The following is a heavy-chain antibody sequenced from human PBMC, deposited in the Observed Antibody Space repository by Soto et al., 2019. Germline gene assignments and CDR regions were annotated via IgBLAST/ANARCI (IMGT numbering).Heavy chain of an antibody. CDR1: GFTVSDNY. CDR3: ARSYRYYSYALNV. Sequence: GGSLRLSCAASGFTVSDNYIMWVRHPPGMGLQCLSLLYGGGRIYYADSVKVLFTISRDTSKNTLYLQMDSLRTEDTAVYYCARSYRYYSYALNVWGQGTTVTVSS. J-gene: IGHJ6*02. D-gene: IGHD5-18*01. CDR2: LYGGGRI. V-gene: IGHV3-53*01.